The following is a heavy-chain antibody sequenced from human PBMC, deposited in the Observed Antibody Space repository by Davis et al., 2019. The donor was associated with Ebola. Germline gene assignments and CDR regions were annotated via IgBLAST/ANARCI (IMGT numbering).Heavy chain of an antibody. V-gene: IGHV3-23*01. Sequence: GESLKISCATSGFSVSSNYISWVRQAPGKGLEWVSTISPTGGSTDYADSVKGRFTISRDNSKNTLYLQMNSLRAEDTAVYYCAPRRGGYSDYWGQGTLVTVSS. CDR3: APRRGGYSDY. CDR2: ISPTGGST. J-gene: IGHJ4*02. D-gene: IGHD3-22*01. CDR1: GFSVSSNY.